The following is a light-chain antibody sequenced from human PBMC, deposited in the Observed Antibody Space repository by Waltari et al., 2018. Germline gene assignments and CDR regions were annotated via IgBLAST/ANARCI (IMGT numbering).Light chain of an antibody. Sequence: EIALTQSPGPLSLSVGERATVSCRASESVSRALAWYQQKPGQAPRLLIYGASTRATGIPDRFSGSGSGTDFSLTISRLEPDDFAVYYCQHYLRLPVTFGQGTTVEI. CDR1: ESVSRA. V-gene: IGKV3-20*01. J-gene: IGKJ1*01. CDR3: QHYLRLPVT. CDR2: GAS.